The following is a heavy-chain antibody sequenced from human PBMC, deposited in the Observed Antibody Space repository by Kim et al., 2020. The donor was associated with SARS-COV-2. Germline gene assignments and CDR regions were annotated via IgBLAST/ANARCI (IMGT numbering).Heavy chain of an antibody. CDR1: GYRFVKYW. D-gene: IGHD3-10*01. V-gene: IGHV5-51*01. CDR2: IYPADSDA. J-gene: IGHJ6*02. Sequence: GGSLKISCKCSGYRFVKYWIAWVRQMPGKGLEWMGIIYPADSDARYSPSFQGQVTISVDKSINTAYLQWSRLKASDIAMYYCARHSNYGSGTYYLASYGLDVWGQGTTVTVSS. CDR3: ARHSNYGSGTYYLASYGLDV.